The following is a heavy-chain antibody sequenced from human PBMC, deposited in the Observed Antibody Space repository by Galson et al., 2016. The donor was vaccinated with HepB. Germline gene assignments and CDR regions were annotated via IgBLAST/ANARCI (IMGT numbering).Heavy chain of an antibody. CDR3: AKGAVGVGASGY. D-gene: IGHD1-26*01. CDR2: ISGPGGGT. V-gene: IGHV3-23*01. J-gene: IGHJ4*02. Sequence: SLRLSCAASGFTFSTYAMTWVRQAPGKGLEWVSTISGPGGGTFYADSVKGRFTISSDNSRNTLYLQINSLRAEDTAVYYCAKGAVGVGASGYWGQGTLVTVSS. CDR1: GFTFSTYA.